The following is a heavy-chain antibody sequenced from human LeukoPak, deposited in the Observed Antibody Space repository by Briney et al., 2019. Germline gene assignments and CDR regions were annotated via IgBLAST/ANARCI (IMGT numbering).Heavy chain of an antibody. J-gene: IGHJ3*02. V-gene: IGHV3-21*01. D-gene: IGHD3-10*01. CDR2: ISSSSSYI. Sequence: GGSLRLSCAASGFTFSYSMNWVRQAPGKGLEWVSSISSSSSYIYYADSVKGRFTISRDNAKNSLYLQMNGLRAEDTAVYYCARDYGFGELSRAFDIWGQGTMVTVSS. CDR1: GFTFSYS. CDR3: ARDYGFGELSRAFDI.